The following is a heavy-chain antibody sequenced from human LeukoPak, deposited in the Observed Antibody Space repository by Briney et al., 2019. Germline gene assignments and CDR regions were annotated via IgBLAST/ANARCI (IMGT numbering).Heavy chain of an antibody. CDR1: GFTFSSYG. J-gene: IGHJ4*02. Sequence: GGSLRLSCAASGFTFSSYGVHWVRQAPGKGLEWVAFISYDGSNKYYVDSVKGRFTISRDNSKNTLFLQMNSLRAEDTAVYYCAKLVAKTSSDYWGRGTLVTVSS. CDR2: ISYDGSNK. D-gene: IGHD2-15*01. CDR3: AKLVAKTSSDY. V-gene: IGHV3-30*18.